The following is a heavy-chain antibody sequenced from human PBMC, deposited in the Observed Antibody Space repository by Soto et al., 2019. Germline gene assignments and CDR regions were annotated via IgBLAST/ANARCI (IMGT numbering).Heavy chain of an antibody. Sequence: PSETLSLTXTVSGGSVSSGSYYWSWIRQPPGKGLEWIGYIYYSGSTNYNPSLKSRVTISVDTSKNQFSLKLSSVTAADTAVYYCARAPVAGPYYFDYWGQGTLVTVSS. CDR1: GGSVSSGSYY. CDR2: IYYSGST. D-gene: IGHD6-19*01. V-gene: IGHV4-61*01. J-gene: IGHJ4*02. CDR3: ARAPVAGPYYFDY.